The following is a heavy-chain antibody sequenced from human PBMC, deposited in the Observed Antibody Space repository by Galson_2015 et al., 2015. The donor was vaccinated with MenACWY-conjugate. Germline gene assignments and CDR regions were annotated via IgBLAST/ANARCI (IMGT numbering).Heavy chain of an antibody. CDR1: GFTFSFHW. Sequence: SLRLSCATSGFTFSFHWMSWVRQSPGKGLEWVASIKQDGSEKYYLDSVKGRFIISRDNTKNSLYLQMNSLRAEDTAVYYCARLGGNYRTTSHFDYWGQGTLVTVSS. V-gene: IGHV3-7*01. CDR2: IKQDGSEK. D-gene: IGHD1-26*01. CDR3: ARLGGNYRTTSHFDY. J-gene: IGHJ4*02.